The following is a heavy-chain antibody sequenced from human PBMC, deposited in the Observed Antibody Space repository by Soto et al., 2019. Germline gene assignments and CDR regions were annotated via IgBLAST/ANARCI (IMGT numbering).Heavy chain of an antibody. CDR1: GGSISSSSYY. V-gene: IGHV4-39*07. Sequence: SETLSLTCTVSGGSISSSSYYWGWIRQPPGKGLEWIGSIYYSGSTYYNPSLKSRVTISVDTSKNQFSLKLSSVTAADTAVYSCARDLRLELLLFFDYWGQGTLVTVSS. CDR3: ARDLRLELLLFFDY. D-gene: IGHD3-3*01. CDR2: IYYSGST. J-gene: IGHJ4*02.